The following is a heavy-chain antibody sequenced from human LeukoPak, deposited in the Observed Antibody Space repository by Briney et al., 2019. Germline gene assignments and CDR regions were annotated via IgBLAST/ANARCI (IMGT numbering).Heavy chain of an antibody. Sequence: SETLSLTCTVSGGSISSYYWSWIRQPAGKGLEWIGRIYTSGSTNYNPSLKSRVTMSVDTSKNQFSLKLSSVTAADTAVYYCARDLELVHPYAFDIWGQGTMVTVSS. D-gene: IGHD3-3*01. V-gene: IGHV4-4*07. CDR2: IYTSGST. CDR1: GGSISSYY. CDR3: ARDLELVHPYAFDI. J-gene: IGHJ3*02.